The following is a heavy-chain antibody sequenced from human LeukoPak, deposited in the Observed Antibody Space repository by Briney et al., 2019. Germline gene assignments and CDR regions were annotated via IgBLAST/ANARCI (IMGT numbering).Heavy chain of an antibody. CDR2: INRTSGGT. J-gene: IGHJ4*02. CDR3: ARVWYYYDSTGILTLYFDY. D-gene: IGHD3-22*01. V-gene: IGHV1-2*02. Sequence: GASVKVSCTTSGYTFTGYYMHWVRQAPGQGLEWMGWINRTSGGTNYAQKFQGRVTMTRDTSISTAYMELSRLRSDDTAVYYCARVWYYYDSTGILTLYFDYWGQGTLVTVSS. CDR1: GYTFTGYY.